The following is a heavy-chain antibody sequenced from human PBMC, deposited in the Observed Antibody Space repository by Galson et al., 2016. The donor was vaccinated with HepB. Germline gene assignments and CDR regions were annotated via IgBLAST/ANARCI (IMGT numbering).Heavy chain of an antibody. J-gene: IGHJ6*03. CDR3: AREGPPCDYTDV. Sequence: SLRLSCAASGFIFSDYYIIWFRQAPGTGLEWVGRIRHKANSYSTEYAASVKDRFTISRDDSKNSVYLQLNRLKTEYTAVYYCAREGPPCDYTDVWGKGTTVTVS. CDR1: GFIFSDYY. CDR2: IRHKANSYST. V-gene: IGHV3-72*01.